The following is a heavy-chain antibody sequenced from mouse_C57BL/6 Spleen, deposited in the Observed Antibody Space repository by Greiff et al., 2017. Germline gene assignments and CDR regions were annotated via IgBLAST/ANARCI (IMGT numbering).Heavy chain of an antibody. D-gene: IGHD2-14*01. CDR1: GYTFTDYY. CDR2: INPNNGGT. CDR3: ARRGYYRNGIFAY. V-gene: IGHV1-26*01. Sequence: EVQLQQSGPELVKPGASVKISCKASGYTFTDYYMNWVKQSHGKSLEWIGDINPNNGGTSYNQKFKGKATLTVDKSSSTAYMELRSLTSEDSAVYYCARRGYYRNGIFAYWGQGTLVTVSA. J-gene: IGHJ3*01.